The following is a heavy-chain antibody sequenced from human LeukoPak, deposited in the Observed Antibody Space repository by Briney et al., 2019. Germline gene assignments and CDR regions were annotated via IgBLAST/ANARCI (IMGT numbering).Heavy chain of an antibody. CDR3: ARVSVVVAATVDY. V-gene: IGHV4-31*03. Sequence: PLETLSLTCTVSGGSISSGGYYWSWIRQHPGKGLEWIGYIYCSGSTYYNPSFKSRVTISVDTSKNQFSLKLSSVTAADTAVYYCARVSVVVAATVDYWGQGTLVTVSS. D-gene: IGHD2-15*01. CDR1: GGSISSGGYY. CDR2: IYCSGST. J-gene: IGHJ4*02.